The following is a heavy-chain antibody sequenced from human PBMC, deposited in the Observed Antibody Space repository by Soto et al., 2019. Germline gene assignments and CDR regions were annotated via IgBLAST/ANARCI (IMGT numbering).Heavy chain of an antibody. V-gene: IGHV4-39*01. CDR2: IYYTGRT. CDR1: GGSISTTTYY. D-gene: IGHD6-25*01. J-gene: IGHJ6*02. Sequence: ETLSLTGTVSGGSISTTTYYWGWVRQPPGNGLEWIGNIYYTGRTYYNPSLKSRVTISVDTSNNQFSLRLNSVTAADTAVYYCTTRRRYSSGRYYYGMRGWGQGTT. CDR3: TTRRRYSSGRYYYGMRG.